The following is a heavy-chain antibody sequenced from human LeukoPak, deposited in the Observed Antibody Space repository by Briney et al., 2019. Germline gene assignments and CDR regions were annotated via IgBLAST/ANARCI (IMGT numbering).Heavy chain of an antibody. CDR3: AKRWFGESAFDI. Sequence: PGGSLRLSCAASGFTFSSYAMSWVRQAPGKGLEWVSAISGSGGSTYYADSVKGRFTISRGNSKNTLYLQMNSLRAEDTAVYYCAKRWFGESAFDIWGQGTMVTVSS. V-gene: IGHV3-23*01. D-gene: IGHD3-10*01. J-gene: IGHJ3*02. CDR1: GFTFSSYA. CDR2: ISGSGGST.